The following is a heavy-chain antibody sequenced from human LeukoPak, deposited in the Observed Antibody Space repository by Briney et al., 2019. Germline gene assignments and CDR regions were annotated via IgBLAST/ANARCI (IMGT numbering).Heavy chain of an antibody. J-gene: IGHJ4*02. CDR2: IYYSGST. CDR1: GGSFSGYY. CDR3: ARFRLVVLITGDYFDY. Sequence: PPETLSLTCAVYGGSFSGYYWSWIRQPPGNGLEWIGSIYYSGSTYYNPSLKSRVTISVDTSKNQFSLKLSSVTAADTAVYYCARFRLVVLITGDYFDYWGQGTLVTVSS. V-gene: IGHV4-34*01. D-gene: IGHD3-22*01.